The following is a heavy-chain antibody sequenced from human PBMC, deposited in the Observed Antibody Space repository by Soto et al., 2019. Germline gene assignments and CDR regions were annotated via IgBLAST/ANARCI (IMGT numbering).Heavy chain of an antibody. CDR1: GFTFSSYW. CDR2: INSDVSST. Sequence: EVQLVESGGGLVQPGGSLRLSCAASGFTFSSYWIHWVRQAPGKGLVWVSRINSDVSSTTYADSVKGRVTISRDNAKNTLYLQMTSLRAEDTAVYYCARVSREVVPAAIDYWGQGTLVTVSS. J-gene: IGHJ4*02. D-gene: IGHD2-2*01. V-gene: IGHV3-74*01. CDR3: ARVSREVVPAAIDY.